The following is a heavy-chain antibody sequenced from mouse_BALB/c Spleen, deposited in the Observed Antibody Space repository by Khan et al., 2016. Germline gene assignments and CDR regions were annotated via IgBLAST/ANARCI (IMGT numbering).Heavy chain of an antibody. J-gene: IGHJ2*01. D-gene: IGHD1-1*01. CDR2: IHYSGST. Sequence: EVQLQESGPDLVKPSQSLSLTCTVTGYSISSGYSWHWIRQFPGNKLEWMAYIHYSGSTNYNPSLKSRISITRDTSKNQFFLQLISVTTADTATDYCTRGDYYGSGYWGQGTTLTVSS. V-gene: IGHV3-1*02. CDR1: GYSISSGYS. CDR3: TRGDYYGSGY.